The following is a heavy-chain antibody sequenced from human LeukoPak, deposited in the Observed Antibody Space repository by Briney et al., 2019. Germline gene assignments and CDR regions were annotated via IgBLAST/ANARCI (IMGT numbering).Heavy chain of an antibody. CDR2: IYSGGST. Sequence: GGSLRLSCAASGFTVSSNYMSWVRQAPGRGLEWVSVIYSGGSTYYADSVKGRFTISRDNSKNTLYLQMNSLRAEDTAVYYCARDAYIVATIPGDQYYYYGMDVWGQGTTVTVSS. CDR3: ARDAYIVATIPGDQYYYYGMDV. D-gene: IGHD5-12*01. V-gene: IGHV3-66*01. CDR1: GFTVSSNY. J-gene: IGHJ6*02.